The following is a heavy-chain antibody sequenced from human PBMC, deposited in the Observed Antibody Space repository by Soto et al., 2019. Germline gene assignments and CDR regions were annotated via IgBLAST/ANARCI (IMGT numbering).Heavy chain of an antibody. CDR1: GYTFTTYG. V-gene: IGHV1-18*01. D-gene: IGHD4-17*01. J-gene: IGHJ4*02. CDR3: ARDRGYGDDTFDY. CDR2: VSADSGHT. Sequence: QVQLVQSGAEVKKSGASVKVSCKASGYTFTTYGISWVRQAPGQGLEWMGWVSADSGHTNYAQKVRDRVTMTTDTSTSTAYMELRSLRSDDTALYYCARDRGYGDDTFDYWGQGTLITVSS.